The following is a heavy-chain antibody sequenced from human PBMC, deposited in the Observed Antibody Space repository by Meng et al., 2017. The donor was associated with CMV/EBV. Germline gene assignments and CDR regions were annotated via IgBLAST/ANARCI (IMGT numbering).Heavy chain of an antibody. CDR1: YY. CDR2: IYYSGST. D-gene: IGHD3-9*01. CDR3: ARNLFVLRYFDWLPIRHNWFDP. V-gene: IGHV4-39*07. Sequence: YYWGWLRQHPGKGLEWIGSIYYSGSTYYNPSLKSRVTISVDTSKNQFSLKLSSVTAADTAVYYCARNLFVLRYFDWLPIRHNWFDPWGQGTLVTVSS. J-gene: IGHJ5*02.